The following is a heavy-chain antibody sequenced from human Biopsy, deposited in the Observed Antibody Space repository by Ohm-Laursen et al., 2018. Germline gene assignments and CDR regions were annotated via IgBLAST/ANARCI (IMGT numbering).Heavy chain of an antibody. CDR2: ISSRTNTI. J-gene: IGHJ4*02. D-gene: IGHD2/OR15-2a*01. Sequence: GSLRLSCSASGFIFSTYTMNWVRQAPGKGLKWVSYISSRTNTIYYADSVKGRFTISRDNAKNSLYLQMNRLRAEDTAVYYCARGSFAPDFWGQGTLVTVSS. V-gene: IGHV3-48*04. CDR1: GFIFSTYT. CDR3: ARGSFAPDF.